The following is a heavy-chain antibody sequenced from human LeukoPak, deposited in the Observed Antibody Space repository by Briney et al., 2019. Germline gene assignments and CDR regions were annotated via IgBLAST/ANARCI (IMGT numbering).Heavy chain of an antibody. CDR2: INAGNGNT. V-gene: IGHV1-3*01. CDR1: GYTFTSYA. Sequence: ASVKVSCKASGYTFTSYAVDWVRQAPGQRLEWIGGINAGNGNTKYSQKFQGRVTITRDTSASTAYMELSSLRSEDTAVYYCARAEKDRAYYDILTGYQPWYYFDYWGQGTLVTVSS. J-gene: IGHJ4*02. CDR3: ARAEKDRAYYDILTGYQPWYYFDY. D-gene: IGHD3-9*01.